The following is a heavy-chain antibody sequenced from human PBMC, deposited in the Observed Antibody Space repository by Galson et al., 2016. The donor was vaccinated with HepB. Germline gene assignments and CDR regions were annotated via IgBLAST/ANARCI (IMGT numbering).Heavy chain of an antibody. J-gene: IGHJ3*02. V-gene: IGHV3-11*04. Sequence: SLRLSCAASGFTFSDYHMNWVRQAPGKGLEWISYISTSGNSMLYEDSVKGRFTMSRDDAKNLLYLQMNSLRAEDTAVYYCGRGDAFDIWGQGTVVTVSA. CDR1: GFTFSDYH. D-gene: IGHD3-16*01. CDR3: GRGDAFDI. CDR2: ISTSGNSM.